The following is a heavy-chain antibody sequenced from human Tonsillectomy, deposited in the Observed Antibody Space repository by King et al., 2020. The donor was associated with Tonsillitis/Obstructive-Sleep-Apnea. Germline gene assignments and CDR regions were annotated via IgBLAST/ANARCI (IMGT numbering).Heavy chain of an antibody. CDR3: ASVGSYCSSTSCYGGDY. V-gene: IGHV4-34*01. J-gene: IGHJ4*02. Sequence: VQLPQWGAGLLKPSETLSLTCAVYGGSFSGYYWSWIRQPPGKGLEWIGEINHSGSTNYNPSLKSRVTISVDTSKNQFSLKLSSVTAADTAVYYCASVGSYCSSTSCYGGDYWGQGTLVTVSS. CDR2: INHSGST. CDR1: GGSFSGYY. D-gene: IGHD2-2*01.